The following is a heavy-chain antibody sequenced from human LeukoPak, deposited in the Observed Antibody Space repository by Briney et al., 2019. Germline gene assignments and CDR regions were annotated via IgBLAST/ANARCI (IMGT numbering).Heavy chain of an antibody. CDR2: FDPEDGET. J-gene: IGHJ4*02. CDR3: ARHGAEGVDFDY. D-gene: IGHD3-3*01. CDR1: GYTLTELS. V-gene: IGHV1-24*01. Sequence: ASVKVSCKVSGYTLTELSMHWVRQAPGKGLEWMGGFDPEDGETIYAQKFQGRVTMTEDTSTDTAYMELSSLRSEDTAVYYCARHGAEGVDFDYWGQGTLVTVSS.